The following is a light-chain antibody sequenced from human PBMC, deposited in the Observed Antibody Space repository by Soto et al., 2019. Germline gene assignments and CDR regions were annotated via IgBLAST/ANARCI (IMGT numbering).Light chain of an antibody. Sequence: QSVLTQPPSVSAAQGQEVTISCSGSSSNIGNNLVSWYQQLPGTAPKLLISDNNNRPSGIPDRFSGSKSGTSATLGITGLQTGDEADYYCAACDSSLSAGVFGTGTKLTVL. CDR2: DNN. V-gene: IGLV1-51*01. CDR1: SSNIGNNL. CDR3: AACDSSLSAGV. J-gene: IGLJ1*01.